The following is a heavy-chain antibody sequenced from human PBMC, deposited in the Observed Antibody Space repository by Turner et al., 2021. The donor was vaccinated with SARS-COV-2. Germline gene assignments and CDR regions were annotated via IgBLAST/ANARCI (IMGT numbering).Heavy chain of an antibody. V-gene: IGHV3-23*01. Sequence: EVQLLESGGGLVQPGGSLRLSCAASGFTFSSYALSWVRQDPWKGLEWVSTISGSGGTTYYADSVKGRFTISRDNSKNTLYLQMNSLRAEDTAVYYFALYDGFGEYINSYYYYGMDVWGQGTTVTVSS. CDR2: ISGSGGTT. D-gene: IGHD3-10*01. J-gene: IGHJ6*02. CDR1: GFTFSSYA. CDR3: ALYDGFGEYINSYYYYGMDV.